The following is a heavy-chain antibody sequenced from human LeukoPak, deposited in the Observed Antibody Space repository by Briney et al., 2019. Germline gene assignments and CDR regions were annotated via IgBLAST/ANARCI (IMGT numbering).Heavy chain of an antibody. J-gene: IGHJ4*02. CDR2: IKQDGREK. CDR1: GFTFSSYW. V-gene: IGHV3-7*01. D-gene: IGHD2-15*01. Sequence: PGGSLRLSCAASGFTFSSYWMIWVRQAPGKGLEWVANIKQDGREKYYVDSVKGRFTIPRDNAKNSLYLQMNSLRAEDTAVYYCARGTDIVVVVAATTSYYFDYWGQGTLVTVSS. CDR3: ARGTDIVVVVAATTSYYFDY.